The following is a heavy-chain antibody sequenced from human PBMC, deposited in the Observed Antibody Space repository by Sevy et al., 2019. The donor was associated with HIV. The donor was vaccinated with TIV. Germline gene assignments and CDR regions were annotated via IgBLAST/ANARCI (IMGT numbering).Heavy chain of an antibody. J-gene: IGHJ6*03. D-gene: IGHD2-21*01. Sequence: EGSLRLSCAASGFAFSDHYVDWVRQAPGKGLEWVGRIRNRPNHYTTEYAASVEGRFTISRDDSRHSLYLQMNSLKTEDSAVYYCVRGPNCGVGGCQQISPYCLDVWGKGATVTVSS. CDR1: GFAFSDHY. V-gene: IGHV3-72*01. CDR3: VRGPNCGVGGCQQISPYCLDV. CDR2: IRNRPNHYTT.